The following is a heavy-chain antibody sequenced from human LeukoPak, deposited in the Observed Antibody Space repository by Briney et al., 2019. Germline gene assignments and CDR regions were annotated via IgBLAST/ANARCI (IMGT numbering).Heavy chain of an antibody. CDR2: INPSGGST. CDR1: GYTFTSYY. Sequence: ASMKVSCKASGYTFTSYYMHWVRQAPGQGLEWMGIINPSGGSTSYAQKFQGRVTMTRDTSTSTVYMELSSLRSEDTAVYYCAREPGYSSSWYGAFDIWGQGTMVTVSS. V-gene: IGHV1-46*01. J-gene: IGHJ3*02. D-gene: IGHD6-13*01. CDR3: AREPGYSSSWYGAFDI.